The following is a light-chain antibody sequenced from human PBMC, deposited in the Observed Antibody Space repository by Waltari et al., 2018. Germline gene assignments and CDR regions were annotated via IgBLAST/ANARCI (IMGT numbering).Light chain of an antibody. Sequence: DIQMTKSPSTLSASVGDRVTITCRASQSLSSWLAWYQQKPGKAPKLLIYKASSLESGVPSRFSGSGSGTEFTLTISSLQPDDFATYYCQQYNSYWTFGQGTKVEIK. CDR1: QSLSSW. CDR3: QQYNSYWT. CDR2: KAS. V-gene: IGKV1-5*03. J-gene: IGKJ1*01.